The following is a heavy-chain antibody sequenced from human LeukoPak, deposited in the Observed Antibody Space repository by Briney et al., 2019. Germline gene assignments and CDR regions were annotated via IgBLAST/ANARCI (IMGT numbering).Heavy chain of an antibody. Sequence: PSQTLSLTCTVSGGSIGSGSYYWSWIRQTPGKGLEWIGYIYDFGNTDYNPSLKSRVTISIDRSKNEFSLKLYSVTAADTAVYSCARVGALAAAGTFVFDIRGQGTMVAVSS. D-gene: IGHD6-13*01. CDR3: ARVGALAAAGTFVFDI. J-gene: IGHJ3*02. V-gene: IGHV4-30-2*01. CDR1: GGSIGSGSYY. CDR2: IYDFGNT.